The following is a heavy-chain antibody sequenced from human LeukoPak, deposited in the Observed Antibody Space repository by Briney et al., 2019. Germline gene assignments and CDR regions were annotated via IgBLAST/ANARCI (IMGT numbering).Heavy chain of an antibody. CDR2: IYYSGST. Sequence: SETLSLTCTVSGGSISSYYWSWIRQPPGKGLEWIGYIYYSGSTNYNPSLKSRVTISVDTSKNQFPLKLSSVTAADTAVYYCARHYGSRGFDYWGQGTLVTVSS. V-gene: IGHV4-59*08. J-gene: IGHJ4*02. D-gene: IGHD3-10*01. CDR3: ARHYGSRGFDY. CDR1: GGSISSYY.